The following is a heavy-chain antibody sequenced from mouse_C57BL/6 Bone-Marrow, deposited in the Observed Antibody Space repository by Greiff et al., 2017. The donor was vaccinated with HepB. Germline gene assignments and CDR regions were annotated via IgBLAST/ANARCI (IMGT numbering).Heavy chain of an antibody. D-gene: IGHD2-4*01. Sequence: EVKLMESGPGLVKPSQSLSLTCSVTGYSITSGYYWNWIRQFPGNKLEWMGYISYDGSNNYNPSLKNRISITRDTSKNQFFLKLNSVTTEDTATYYCARDLYDYDRAWFAYWGQGTLVTVSA. CDR1: GYSITSGYY. CDR2: ISYDGSN. CDR3: ARDLYDYDRAWFAY. V-gene: IGHV3-6*01. J-gene: IGHJ3*01.